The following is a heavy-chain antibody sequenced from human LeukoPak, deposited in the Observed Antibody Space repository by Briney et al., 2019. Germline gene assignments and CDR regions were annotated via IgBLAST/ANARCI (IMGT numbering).Heavy chain of an antibody. D-gene: IGHD3-16*01. Sequence: GGSLRLSCAASGFTFDDYAMHWVRQAPGKGLEWVSGITWNSDNIEYADSVKGRFTISRDNAKNSLYLQMNSLRAEDMALYYCAKGGGGRLIYYYYMDVWGKGTTVTISS. CDR1: GFTFDDYA. CDR3: AKGGGGRLIYYYYMDV. CDR2: ITWNSDNI. V-gene: IGHV3-9*03. J-gene: IGHJ6*03.